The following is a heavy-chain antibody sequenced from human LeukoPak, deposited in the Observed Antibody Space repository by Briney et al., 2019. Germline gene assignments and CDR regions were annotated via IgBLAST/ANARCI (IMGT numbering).Heavy chain of an antibody. D-gene: IGHD2-2*01. V-gene: IGHV1-2*02. CDR1: GYTFTGYY. J-gene: IGHJ6*02. CDR3: ARDQCSSTSCYFDHYYYYGMDV. Sequence: GASVKVSCKASGYTFTGYYMHWVRQAPGQGLEWMGWINPNSGGTNYAQKFQGRVTMTRDTSISTAYMELSRLRSDDTAVYYCARDQCSSTSCYFDHYYYYGMDVWGQGTTVTVSS. CDR2: INPNSGGT.